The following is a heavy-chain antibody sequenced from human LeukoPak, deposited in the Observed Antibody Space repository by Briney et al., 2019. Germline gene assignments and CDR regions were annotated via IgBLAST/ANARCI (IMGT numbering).Heavy chain of an antibody. CDR2: IIPNTGGT. CDR3: IRDSVPPD. Sequence: ASVNVSCTASGYTFNGWHIHWVRQAPGQGLEWMGYIIPNTGGTNYAQEFHGRVTMTSDTSVSTAYMELNSLTYDDTAVYYCIRDSVPPDWGQGTLVTVSS. CDR1: GYTFNGWH. J-gene: IGHJ4*02. V-gene: IGHV1-2*02. D-gene: IGHD3-10*01.